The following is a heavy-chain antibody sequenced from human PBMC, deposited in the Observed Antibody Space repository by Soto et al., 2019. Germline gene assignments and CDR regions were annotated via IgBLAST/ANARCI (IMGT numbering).Heavy chain of an antibody. J-gene: IGHJ4*02. CDR3: ARGGDGSYYFDY. D-gene: IGHD1-26*01. Sequence: SETLSLTCAVYGGSCSGYYWSWIRQPPGKGLEWIGEINHSGSTNYNPSLKSRVTISVDTSKNQFSLKLSSVTAADTAVYYCARGGDGSYYFDYWGQGTLVTVSS. CDR2: INHSGST. V-gene: IGHV4-34*01. CDR1: GGSCSGYY.